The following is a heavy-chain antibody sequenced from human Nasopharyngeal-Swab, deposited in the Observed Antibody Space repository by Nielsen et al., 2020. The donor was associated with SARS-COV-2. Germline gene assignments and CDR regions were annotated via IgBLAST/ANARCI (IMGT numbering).Heavy chain of an antibody. CDR2: LIENGVDK. Sequence: GESLKISCVASGFTFSSHAMSWVRQAPGKGLEWVSGLIENGVDKYYAESVKGRFTVSRDNSRNTLYLQMNSLRAEDTAIYYCAKDYRLQVPKHFDSWGQGILVTVSS. CDR3: AKDYRLQVPKHFDS. V-gene: IGHV3-23*01. CDR1: GFTFSSHA. J-gene: IGHJ4*02. D-gene: IGHD3-16*01.